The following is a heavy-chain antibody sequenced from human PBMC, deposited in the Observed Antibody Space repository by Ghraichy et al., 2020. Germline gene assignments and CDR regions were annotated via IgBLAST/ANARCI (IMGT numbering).Heavy chain of an antibody. Sequence: GGSLRLSCAASGFTFSSYWMHWVRQAPGKGLVWVSRINSDGSSTSYADSVKGRFTISRDNAKNTLYLQMNSLRAEDTAVYYCARGWYDFWSGYHPYYYYYGMDVWGQGTTVTVSS. CDR2: INSDGSST. V-gene: IGHV3-74*01. CDR3: ARGWYDFWSGYHPYYYYYGMDV. D-gene: IGHD3-3*01. CDR1: GFTFSSYW. J-gene: IGHJ6*02.